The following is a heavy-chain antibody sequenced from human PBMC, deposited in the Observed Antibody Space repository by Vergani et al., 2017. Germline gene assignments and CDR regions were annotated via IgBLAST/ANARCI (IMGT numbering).Heavy chain of an antibody. CDR3: SRNYYDSSGPHY. D-gene: IGHD3-22*01. CDR1: GGTFSSYA. CDR2: IIPIFGTA. V-gene: IGHV1-69*01. Sequence: QVQLVQSGAEVKKPGSSVKVSCKASGGTFSSYAISWVRQAPGKGLEWMGGIIPIFGTANYAQKFQGRVTITADESTSTAYMELSSLRSEDTAVYYCSRNYYDSSGPHYWGQGTLVTVSS. J-gene: IGHJ4*02.